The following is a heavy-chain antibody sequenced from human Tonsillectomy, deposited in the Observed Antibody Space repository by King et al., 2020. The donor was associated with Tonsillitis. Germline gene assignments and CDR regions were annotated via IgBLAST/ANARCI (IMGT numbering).Heavy chain of an antibody. CDR2: MYSSGNT. CDR1: GGSISSYY. CDR3: ARDEAHDSSGYSYYYGTDV. Sequence: QLQESGPGLVKPSETLSLTCTVSGGSISSYYWSWIRQPAGKGLEWIGRMYSSGNTNYNPSLKSRVTMSVDTSKSQFSLKLSSVTAADAAVYYCARDEAHDSSGYSYYYGTDVWGQGTTVTVSS. V-gene: IGHV4-4*07. J-gene: IGHJ6*02. D-gene: IGHD3-22*01.